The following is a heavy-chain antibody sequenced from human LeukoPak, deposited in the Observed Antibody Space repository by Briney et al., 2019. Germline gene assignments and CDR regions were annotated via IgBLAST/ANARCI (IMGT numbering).Heavy chain of an antibody. D-gene: IGHD3-10*01. J-gene: IGHJ4*02. CDR1: GFSFSSYT. V-gene: IGHV3-21*04. Sequence: GGSLRLSCAASGFSFSSYTMNWVRQAPGKGLEYVSSISSSTNYIYYADSVKGRFTISRDNSKNTLYLQMNSLRAEDTAVYYCAKDSYGSGSTDYWGQGTLVTVSS. CDR3: AKDSYGSGSTDY. CDR2: ISSSTNYI.